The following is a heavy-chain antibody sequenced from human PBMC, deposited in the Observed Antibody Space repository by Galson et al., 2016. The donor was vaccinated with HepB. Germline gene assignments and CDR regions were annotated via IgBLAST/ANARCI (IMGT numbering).Heavy chain of an antibody. CDR1: SGSFSSGAYY. Sequence: ETLSLTCTVSSGSFSSGAYYWSWVRQSPGKGLEWIGYIENAGSPNYNPSLKSRVAISIERSKNQFFLELTSVTAADTAVYYCARDEGFYNGMDVWGQGTTVTVSS. CDR2: IENAGSP. V-gene: IGHV4-61*08. CDR3: ARDEGFYNGMDV. J-gene: IGHJ6*02. D-gene: IGHD2-2*02.